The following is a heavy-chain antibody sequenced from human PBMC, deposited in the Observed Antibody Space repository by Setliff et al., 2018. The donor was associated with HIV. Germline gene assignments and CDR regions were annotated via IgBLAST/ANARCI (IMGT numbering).Heavy chain of an antibody. CDR3: ATTVDIVTTDDF. CDR2: TYSSGST. V-gene: IGHV4-61*09. J-gene: IGHJ4*02. Sequence: SETLSLTCTVSGGSISSDTYHYSWIRQPAGKGLEWIGQTYSSGSTKCNPSLKSRVTISVDTSKNQFSLTLSSVTAADTAMYYCATTVDIVTTDDFWGQGILVTVSS. D-gene: IGHD5-12*01. CDR1: GGSISSDTYH.